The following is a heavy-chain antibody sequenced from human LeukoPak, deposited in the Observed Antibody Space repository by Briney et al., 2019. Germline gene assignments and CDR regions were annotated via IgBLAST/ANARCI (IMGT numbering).Heavy chain of an antibody. CDR2: ISGSDAGT. CDR3: AKAPLGRCTGVICYFIDC. V-gene: IGHV3-23*01. Sequence: PGGSLRLSCVASGFTFNNYAMSWVRQAPGKGLEWVSAISGSDAGTFYADSVKGRFTISRDNSKNTLYLQMNSLRAEDAAVYYCAKAPLGRCTGVICYFIDCWGQGTLVTVSS. CDR1: GFTFNNYA. J-gene: IGHJ4*02. D-gene: IGHD2-15*01.